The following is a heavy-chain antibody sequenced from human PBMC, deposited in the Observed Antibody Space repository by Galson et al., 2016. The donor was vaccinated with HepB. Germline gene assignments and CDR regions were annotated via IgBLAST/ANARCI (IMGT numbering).Heavy chain of an antibody. CDR3: ARELWLRGIRMDV. D-gene: IGHD3-10*01. Sequence: SETLSPTCAVSAGPFSGYWSWLRQPPGKGLEWIGEINQSGTSTTYNPSLVPRFTISVDTSKNQFSLNLKSVTAADTAVYYGARELWLRGIRMDVWGQGTTVIVSS. V-gene: IGHV4-34*01. J-gene: IGHJ6*02. CDR2: INQSGTST. CDR1: AGPFSGY.